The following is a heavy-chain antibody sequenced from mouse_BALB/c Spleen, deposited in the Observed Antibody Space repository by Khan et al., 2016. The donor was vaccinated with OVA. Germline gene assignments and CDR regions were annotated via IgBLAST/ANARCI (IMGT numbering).Heavy chain of an antibody. D-gene: IGHD6-1*01. Sequence: QVQLQQSGAELAKPGASVKMSCKASGYTFINYWILWVKQRPGQGLEWIGYINPSTGYTEYNQNFKDKATLTADKSSSTAYMQLSSLTSEDSAVYYCARRGLRGDFDYRGQGTTLTVSS. J-gene: IGHJ2*01. CDR3: ARRGLRGDFDY. CDR2: INPSTGYT. V-gene: IGHV1-7*01. CDR1: GYTFINYW.